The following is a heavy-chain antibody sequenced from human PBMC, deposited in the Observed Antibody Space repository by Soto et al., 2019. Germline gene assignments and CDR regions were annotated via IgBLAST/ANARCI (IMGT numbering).Heavy chain of an antibody. J-gene: IGHJ5*02. Sequence: SVKVSCKASGGTFSSYAISWVRQAPGQGLEWMGGIIPIFGTANYAQKFQGRVTITADESTSTAYMELSSLRSEDTAVYYCASSSSGSFWFDPWGQGTLVTSPQ. CDR3: ASSSSGSFWFDP. D-gene: IGHD6-6*01. V-gene: IGHV1-69*13. CDR2: IIPIFGTA. CDR1: GGTFSSYA.